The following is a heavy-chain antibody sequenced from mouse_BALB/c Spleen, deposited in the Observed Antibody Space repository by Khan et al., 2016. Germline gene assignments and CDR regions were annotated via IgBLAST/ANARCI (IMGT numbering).Heavy chain of an antibody. D-gene: IGHD2-1*01. CDR3: ARNGHYVSLHYYAMDY. CDR2: IWSGGST. J-gene: IGHJ4*01. Sequence: QVQLKESGPGLVQPSQSLSITCTVSGFSLTSYGVHWVRQSPGKGLEWLGVIWSGGSTDYNAAFISRLSISKDNSKSQVFFKMNSLQANDTAISYCARNGHYVSLHYYAMDYWGQGASVTVSS. CDR1: GFSLTSYG. V-gene: IGHV2-2*02.